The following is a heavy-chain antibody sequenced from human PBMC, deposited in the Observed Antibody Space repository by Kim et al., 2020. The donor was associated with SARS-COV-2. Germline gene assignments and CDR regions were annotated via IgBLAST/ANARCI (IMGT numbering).Heavy chain of an antibody. Sequence: GGSLRLSCAASGFTFSSYGMHWVRQAPGKGLEWVAVIWYDGSNKYYADSVKGRFTISRDNSKNTLYLQMNSLRAEDTAVYYCARDAPGPEYDILTGYYSYYYYYGMDVWGQGPTVTVSS. V-gene: IGHV3-33*01. CDR1: GFTFSSYG. D-gene: IGHD3-9*01. J-gene: IGHJ6*02. CDR2: IWYDGSNK. CDR3: ARDAPGPEYDILTGYYSYYYYYGMDV.